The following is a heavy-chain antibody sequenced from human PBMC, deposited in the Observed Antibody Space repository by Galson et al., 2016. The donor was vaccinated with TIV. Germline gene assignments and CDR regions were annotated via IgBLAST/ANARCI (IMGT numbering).Heavy chain of an antibody. CDR1: GASISNGDYY. CDR3: ARVCGKYYYGMDV. CDR2: IYYSGST. J-gene: IGHJ6*02. D-gene: IGHD4-23*01. Sequence: TLSLTCTVSGASISNGDYYWGWIRQSPGKGLEWIGYIYYSGSTNYGPSLKSRLTLSVDRSKNQFSMVLTSVTAADTAVYYCARVCGKYYYGMDVWGQGTTVTVSS. V-gene: IGHV4-30-4*01.